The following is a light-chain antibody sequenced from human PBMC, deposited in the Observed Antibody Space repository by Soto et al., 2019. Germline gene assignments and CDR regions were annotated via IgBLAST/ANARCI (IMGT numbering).Light chain of an antibody. CDR1: SGHSSYA. V-gene: IGLV4-69*01. CDR2: LNNDGSH. CDR3: QTWGTGFQV. Sequence: QLVLTQSPSASASLGASVKLTCTLSSGHSSYAIAWHQKQPGKGPRYLMDLNNDGSHTKGDGIPDRSSGSSSGAERYLIISRLQSEDEADYYWQTWGTGFQVFGGGTKVTVL. J-gene: IGLJ2*01.